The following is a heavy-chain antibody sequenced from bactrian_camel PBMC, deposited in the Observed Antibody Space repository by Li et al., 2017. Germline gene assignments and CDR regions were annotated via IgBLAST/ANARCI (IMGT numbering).Heavy chain of an antibody. D-gene: IGHD5*01. Sequence: HVQLVESGGGSVQAGETLRLSCTFSGFTLDDAEVGWYRQVPGHLCELLATIDSAGATWYEDSVKGRFTIEPGDAQNTLHLRMDSLKPDDTSVYYCSQSPNYGLACRGQGTQVTVS. CDR2: IDSAGAT. CDR1: GFTLDDAE. J-gene: IGHJ4*01. CDR3: SQSPNYGLAC. V-gene: IGHV3S55*01.